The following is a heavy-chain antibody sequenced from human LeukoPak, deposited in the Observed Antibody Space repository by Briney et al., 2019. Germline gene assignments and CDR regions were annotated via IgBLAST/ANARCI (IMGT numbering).Heavy chain of an antibody. D-gene: IGHD2-15*01. CDR1: GFTFSSYG. Sequence: PGRSLRLSCAASGFTFSSYGMHWVRQAPGKGLEWVAVISYDGSNKYYADSVKGRFTSSRDNSKNTLYLQMNSLRAEDTAVYYCASDIVVVSGFDYWGQGTLVTVSS. V-gene: IGHV3-30*03. CDR2: ISYDGSNK. J-gene: IGHJ4*02. CDR3: ASDIVVVSGFDY.